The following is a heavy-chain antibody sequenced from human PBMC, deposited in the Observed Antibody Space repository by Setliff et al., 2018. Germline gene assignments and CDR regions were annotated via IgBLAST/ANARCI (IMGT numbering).Heavy chain of an antibody. CDR3: ARVQQLGTFDY. Sequence: GASVKVSCKVSGYTLTELSMHWVRQAPGKGLEWMGGFDPEDGETIYAQKFQGRVTITADESTSTAYMELSSLRSEDTAVYYCARVQQLGTFDYWGQGTLVTVSS. D-gene: IGHD6-13*01. J-gene: IGHJ4*02. CDR1: GYTLTELS. CDR2: FDPEDGET. V-gene: IGHV1-24*01.